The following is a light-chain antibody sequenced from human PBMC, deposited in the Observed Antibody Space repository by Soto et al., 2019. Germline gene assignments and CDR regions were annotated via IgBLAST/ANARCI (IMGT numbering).Light chain of an antibody. Sequence: EIVLTQSPATLSLSPGERATLSCRASQSVSSYLAWYQQKPGQAPRLLIYDASNRATGIPARFSGSGSGTDFTLTISSLEPEDFAVYYWQQRSNWPPWTFGQVTKVEIK. CDR3: QQRSNWPPWT. V-gene: IGKV3-11*01. J-gene: IGKJ1*01. CDR1: QSVSSY. CDR2: DAS.